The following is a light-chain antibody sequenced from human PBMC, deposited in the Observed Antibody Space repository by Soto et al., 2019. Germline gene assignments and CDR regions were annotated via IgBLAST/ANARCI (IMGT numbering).Light chain of an antibody. V-gene: IGLV1-40*01. Sequence: QSVLTPPPSVSGAPGQRVTISCTGSRSNLGANFDVHWYQQLPGRAPKLLIYLNRNRTAGVPDRFSCSKSGTSASLVITGLQAEDEADYSCQSYDISSSVVFGGGTKLTVL. CDR1: RSNLGANFD. CDR2: LNR. J-gene: IGLJ3*02. CDR3: QSYDISSSVV.